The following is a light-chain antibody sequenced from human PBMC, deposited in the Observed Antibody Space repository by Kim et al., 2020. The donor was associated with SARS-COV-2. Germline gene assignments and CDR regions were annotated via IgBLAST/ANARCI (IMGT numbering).Light chain of an antibody. V-gene: IGLV3-21*04. Sequence: PGKTARITCGGTNMGSKSVHWYQQKPGQAPVLVIYYDSDRPSGIPERFSGSNAGNTATLTISRVEAGDEADYYCQVWDSSSDHRVFGGGTQLTVL. J-gene: IGLJ3*02. CDR1: NMGSKS. CDR2: YDS. CDR3: QVWDSSSDHRV.